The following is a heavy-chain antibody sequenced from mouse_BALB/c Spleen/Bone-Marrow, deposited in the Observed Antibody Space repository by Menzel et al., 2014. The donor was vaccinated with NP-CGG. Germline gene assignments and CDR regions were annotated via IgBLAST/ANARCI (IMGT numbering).Heavy chain of an antibody. Sequence: EVNLVESGPELVKPGASVKMSCKASGYTFXSYVMHWVKQKPGQGLEWIGYINPYNDGTKYNEKFKGKATLTSDKSSSTAYMELSSLTSEDSAVYYCARSYGGGDYWGQGTTLTVSS. CDR2: INPYNDGT. CDR3: ARSYGGGDY. CDR1: GYTFXSYV. D-gene: IGHD1-1*01. V-gene: IGHV1-14*01. J-gene: IGHJ2*01.